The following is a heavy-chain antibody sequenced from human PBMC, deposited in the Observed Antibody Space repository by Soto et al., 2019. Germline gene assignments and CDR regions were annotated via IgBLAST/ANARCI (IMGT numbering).Heavy chain of an antibody. CDR3: ASYGNGGNWHYYGMDV. J-gene: IGHJ6*02. Sequence: QVQLVQSGAEVKKPGSSVKVSCKASGGTFSSYAISWVRQAPGQGLEWMGGIIPIFGTANYAQKFQGRVTITADESTSTAYMELSSLRSEDTAVYYCASYGNGGNWHYYGMDVWGQGTTVTVSS. D-gene: IGHD2-15*01. CDR1: GGTFSSYA. CDR2: IIPIFGTA. V-gene: IGHV1-69*12.